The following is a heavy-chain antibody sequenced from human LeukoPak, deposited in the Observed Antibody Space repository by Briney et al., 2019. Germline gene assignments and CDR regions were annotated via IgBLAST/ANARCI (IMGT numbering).Heavy chain of an antibody. CDR3: ATQSGSYYYYYGMDV. Sequence: ASVKVSCKVSGYTLTELSMHWVRQAPGKGLEWMGGFDPEDGETIYAQKFQGRVTMTEDTSTDTAYMGLSSLRSEDTAVYYCATQSGSYYYYYGMDVWGQGTTVTVSS. CDR2: FDPEDGET. V-gene: IGHV1-24*01. CDR1: GYTLTELS. D-gene: IGHD1-26*01. J-gene: IGHJ6*02.